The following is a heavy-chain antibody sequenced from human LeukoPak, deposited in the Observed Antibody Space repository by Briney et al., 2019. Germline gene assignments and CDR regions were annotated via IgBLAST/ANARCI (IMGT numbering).Heavy chain of an antibody. Sequence: SETLSLTCTASGGSISSYYWSWIRQPPGKGLEWIGYIYYSGSTNYNPSLKSRVTISVDTSKNQFSLKLSSVTAADTAVYYCARRDSSGWFYYFDYWGQGTLVTVSS. J-gene: IGHJ4*02. CDR3: ARRDSSGWFYYFDY. V-gene: IGHV4-59*08. CDR2: IYYSGST. CDR1: GGSISSYY. D-gene: IGHD6-19*01.